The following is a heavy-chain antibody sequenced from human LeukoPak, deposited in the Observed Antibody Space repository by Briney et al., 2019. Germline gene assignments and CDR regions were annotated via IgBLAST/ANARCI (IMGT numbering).Heavy chain of an antibody. CDR1: GFTFSSSA. CDR3: AKVRGLVDPMDS. CDR2: ISGSGDTT. D-gene: IGHD3-10*01. Sequence: GGSLRLSCGASGFTFSSSAMSWVRQAPGKGLEWVSAISGSGDTTSYVDSVKGRFTISRGNSKNTLYLQMNSLRAEDTAVYHCAKVRGLVDPMDSWGQGTLVTVSS. J-gene: IGHJ4*02. V-gene: IGHV3-23*01.